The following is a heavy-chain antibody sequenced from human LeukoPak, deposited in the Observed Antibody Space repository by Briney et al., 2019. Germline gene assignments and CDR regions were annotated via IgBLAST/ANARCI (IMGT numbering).Heavy chain of an antibody. D-gene: IGHD5-24*01. Sequence: GGSLKLSCAASGFTFSGSAMHWVRQASGKGLEWVGRIRGEPNSYETTYAASVKGRFTISRDDSQNTAYLQMKRLTPQDMAVYYCARRSPRDGQSFYFDFWGQGILVTVSS. CDR2: IRGEPNSYET. CDR1: GFTFSGSA. CDR3: ARRSPRDGQSFYFDF. J-gene: IGHJ4*02. V-gene: IGHV3-73*01.